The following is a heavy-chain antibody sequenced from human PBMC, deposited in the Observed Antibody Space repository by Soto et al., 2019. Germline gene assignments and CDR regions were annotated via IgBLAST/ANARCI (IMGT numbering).Heavy chain of an antibody. V-gene: IGHV3-48*02. J-gene: IGHJ4*02. CDR3: AREDILGARSFDY. D-gene: IGHD1-26*01. CDR2: ISSGSKTI. Sequence: GGSLRLSCAASGFTFSGYSVNWVRQAPGKGLEWVSYISSGSKTIYYAESVKGRFTVSRDNARNSQCLQMNSLRDEDTAVYYCAREDILGARSFDYWGQGTLVTVSS. CDR1: GFTFSGYS.